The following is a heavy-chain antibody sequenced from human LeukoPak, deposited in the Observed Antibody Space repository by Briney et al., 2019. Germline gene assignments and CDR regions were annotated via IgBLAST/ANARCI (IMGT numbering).Heavy chain of an antibody. CDR3: ARRDIVATIST. CDR1: GGSIRSNNYY. D-gene: IGHD5-12*01. CDR2: IYYSGNT. Sequence: PSETLSLTCTVSGGSIRSNNYYWAWIRQPPGKGLEWIGSIYYSGNTFYNPSLKSRITITVDTSKNQFSLRLNSMTAADTAVYYCARRDIVATISTWGQGILVTVSS. J-gene: IGHJ4*02. V-gene: IGHV4-39*01.